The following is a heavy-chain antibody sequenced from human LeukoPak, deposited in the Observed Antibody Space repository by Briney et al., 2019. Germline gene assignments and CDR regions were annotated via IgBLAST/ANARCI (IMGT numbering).Heavy chain of an antibody. V-gene: IGHV3-48*04. CDR3: ARDKPPLY. Sequence: GGSLRLSCAASGFPFSSYSMTWVRQAPGKGLEWVSYISSSSSTIYYVDSVKGRFTISRDNAKNSLYLQMNSLRAEDTAVYYCARDKPPLYWGQGTLVTVSS. CDR2: ISSSSSTI. J-gene: IGHJ4*02. CDR1: GFPFSSYS.